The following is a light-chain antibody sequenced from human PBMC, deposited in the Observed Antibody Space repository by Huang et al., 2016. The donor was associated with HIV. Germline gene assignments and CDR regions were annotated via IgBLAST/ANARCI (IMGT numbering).Light chain of an antibody. CDR2: DAA. V-gene: IGKV3-11*01. Sequence: EIVLTQSPATLSLSPGERATLSRRASQSVNTFLAWYQQKPGQAPRLLIYDAASRATGIPARFSGSGSGTDFTLTISSLEPEDFAVYYCQQRSNWPLTFGGGTKVEIK. CDR1: QSVNTF. J-gene: IGKJ4*01. CDR3: QQRSNWPLT.